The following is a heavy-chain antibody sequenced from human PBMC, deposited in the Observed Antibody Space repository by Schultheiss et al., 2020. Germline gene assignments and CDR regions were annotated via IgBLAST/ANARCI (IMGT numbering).Heavy chain of an antibody. CDR2: ISGSGGST. CDR3: AKDRSLFQSYFDY. CDR1: GFTFSTYA. J-gene: IGHJ4*02. Sequence: GGSLRLSCAASGFTFSTYAMNWVRQSPGKGLEWVSTISGSGGSTFSEDSVKGRFTISRDNSKNTLYLLMNSLRAEDTAVYYCAKDRSLFQSYFDYWGQGTLVTGSS. D-gene: IGHD6-13*01. V-gene: IGHV3-23*01.